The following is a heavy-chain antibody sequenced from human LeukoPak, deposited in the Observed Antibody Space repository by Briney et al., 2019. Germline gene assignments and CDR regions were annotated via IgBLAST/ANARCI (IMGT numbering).Heavy chain of an antibody. V-gene: IGHV6-1*01. CDR3: ARDVGTSGLHTFDY. CDR2: TYYRSKWYT. D-gene: IGHD6-19*01. CDR1: GESVSSKNGA. J-gene: IGHJ4*02. Sequence: SQTLSLTCDISGESVSSKNGAWNWIRQSPSRGLEWLGRTYYRSKWYTDYAVSMNGRITISPDTSKNQFSLQLNSVTPDDTAVYYCARDVGTSGLHTFDYWGQGTLVTVSS.